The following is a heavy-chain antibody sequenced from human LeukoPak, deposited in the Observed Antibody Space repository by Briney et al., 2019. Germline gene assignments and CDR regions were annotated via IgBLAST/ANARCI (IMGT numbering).Heavy chain of an antibody. CDR3: AKTYFDNCAYYSDY. CDR2: ISNTGIT. J-gene: IGHJ4*02. D-gene: IGHD3-22*01. V-gene: IGHV4-39*01. Sequence: SETLSLTCSVSGGSMRGSSYNWAWIRQSPGKGLEWIGKISNTGITYYNPSLKSRVTISVDTSRNQFSLELSSVTAADSAIYYCAKTYFDNCAYYSDYWGQGTLVSVSS. CDR1: GGSMRGSSYN.